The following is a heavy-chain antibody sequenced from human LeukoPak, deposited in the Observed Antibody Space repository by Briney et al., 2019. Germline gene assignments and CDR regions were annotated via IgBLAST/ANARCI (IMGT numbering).Heavy chain of an antibody. CDR1: GGSISSGSYY. D-gene: IGHD3-3*01. CDR2: IYTSGST. CDR3: ARGRRYDFWSGYYSGWFDP. Sequence: SETLSLTCTVSGGSISSGSYYWSWIRQPAGTGLEWIGRIYTSGSTNYNPSLKSRVTISVDTSKNQFFLKLSSVTAADTAVYYCARGRRYDFWSGYYSGWFDPWGQGTLVTVSS. J-gene: IGHJ5*02. V-gene: IGHV4-61*02.